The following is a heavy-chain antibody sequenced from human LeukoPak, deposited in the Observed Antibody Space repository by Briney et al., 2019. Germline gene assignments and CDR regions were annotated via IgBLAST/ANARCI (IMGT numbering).Heavy chain of an antibody. V-gene: IGHV3-48*04. CDR2: ISSSGSTI. CDR1: GFTFSSYS. D-gene: IGHD4-17*01. Sequence: GGSLRLSCAASGFTFSSYSMNWVRQAPGKGLEWVSYISSSGSTIYYADSVKGRFTISRDNAKNSLYLQMNSLRAEDTAVYYCARDPYYGDYVVWGQGTLVTVSS. CDR3: ARDPYYGDYVV. J-gene: IGHJ4*02.